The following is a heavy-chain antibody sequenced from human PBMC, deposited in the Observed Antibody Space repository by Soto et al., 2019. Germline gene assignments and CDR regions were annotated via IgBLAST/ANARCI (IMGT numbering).Heavy chain of an antibody. J-gene: IGHJ4*02. CDR3: AKEYCSGGSCFQYFDY. CDR1: GFTFSSYA. Sequence: GGSLRLSCAASGFTFSSYAMSWVRQAPGKGLEWVSAISGSGGSTYYADSVKGRFTISRDNSKNTLYLQMNSLRAEDTAVYYCAKEYCSGGSCFQYFDYWGQGTLVTVSS. D-gene: IGHD2-15*01. V-gene: IGHV3-23*01. CDR2: ISGSGGST.